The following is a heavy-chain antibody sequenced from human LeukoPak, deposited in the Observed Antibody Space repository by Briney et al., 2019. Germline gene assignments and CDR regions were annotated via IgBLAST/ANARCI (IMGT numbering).Heavy chain of an antibody. CDR3: ARDRMADSSGYYSNTGNAFDI. CDR1: GYTFTSYY. D-gene: IGHD3-22*01. Sequence: AASVKVSCKASGYTFTSYYMHWVRQAPGQGLEWMGIINPSGGSTSYAQKFQGRVTMTRDMSTSAVYMELSSLRSEDTAVYYCARDRMADSSGYYSNTGNAFDIWGQGTMVTVSS. J-gene: IGHJ3*02. CDR2: INPSGGST. V-gene: IGHV1-46*01.